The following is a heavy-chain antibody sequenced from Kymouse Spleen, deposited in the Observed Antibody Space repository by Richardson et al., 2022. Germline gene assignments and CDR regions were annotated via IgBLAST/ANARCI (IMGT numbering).Heavy chain of an antibody. Sequence: EVQLVESGGGLVQPGGSLRLSCAASGFTFSDHYMDWVRQAPGKGLEWVGRTRNKANSYTTEYAASVKGRFTISRDDSKNSLYLQMNSLKTEDTAVYYCARGPNCGGDCYSDWGFDYWGQGTLVTVSS. V-gene: IGHV3-72*01. CDR1: GFTFSDHY. CDR3: ARGPNCGGDCYSDWGFDY. D-gene: IGHD2-21*02. J-gene: IGHJ4*02. CDR2: TRNKANSYTT.